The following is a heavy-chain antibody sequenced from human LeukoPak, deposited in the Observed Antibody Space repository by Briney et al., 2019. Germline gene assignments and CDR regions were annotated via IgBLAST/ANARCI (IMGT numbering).Heavy chain of an antibody. J-gene: IGHJ4*02. CDR1: GFTFSTYS. CDR3: ARAGYSSSWYSD. V-gene: IGHV3-48*01. Sequence: GGSLRLSCAGSGFTFSTYSMNWVRQAPGKGLGWVSDISRSSSTIYYADSVKGRFTISRDNAKNSLYLQMNSLRAEDTAVYYCARAGYSSSWYSDWGQGTLVTVSS. D-gene: IGHD6-13*01. CDR2: ISRSSSTI.